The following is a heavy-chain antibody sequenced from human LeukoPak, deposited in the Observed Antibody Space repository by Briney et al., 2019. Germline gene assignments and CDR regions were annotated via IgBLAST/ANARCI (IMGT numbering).Heavy chain of an antibody. D-gene: IGHD1-7*01. Sequence: SETLSLTCAVQGGSFSGYYWNWIRQPPGKGLEWIGEIYQSGSTNYNPSLKSRVTISVDTSKNQFSLKLSSVTAADTAVYYCARATGTKVPPGYWGQGALVTVSS. CDR1: GGSFSGYY. J-gene: IGHJ4*02. CDR3: ARATGTKVPPGY. CDR2: IYQSGST. V-gene: IGHV4-34*01.